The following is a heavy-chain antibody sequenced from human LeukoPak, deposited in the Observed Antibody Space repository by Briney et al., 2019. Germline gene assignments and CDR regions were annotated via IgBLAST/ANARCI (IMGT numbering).Heavy chain of an antibody. CDR3: ARRSPGPRLWRDDYYMDV. D-gene: IGHD3-10*01. CDR1: GGSISSYY. J-gene: IGHJ6*03. CDR2: IYTSGST. V-gene: IGHV4-4*09. Sequence: PSETLSLTCTVSGGSISSYYWSWIRQPPGKGLEWIGYIYTSGSTNYNPSLKSRVTISVDTSKNQFSLKLSSVTAADTAVYYCARRSPGPRLWRDDYYMDVWGKGTTVTVSS.